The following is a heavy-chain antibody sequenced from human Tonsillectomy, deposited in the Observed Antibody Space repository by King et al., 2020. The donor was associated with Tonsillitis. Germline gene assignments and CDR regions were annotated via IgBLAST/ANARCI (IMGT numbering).Heavy chain of an antibody. Sequence: QLVESGPEVKKPGTSVKVSCKASGFTFSRSAMQWVRQARGQRLEWIGWIVVGSGNTNYAQSFQERVTFTRDMSTSQAYMELSGLRSADTAVYYCAAGTNYYGSGTYYNNEDYWGQGTLVTVSP. CDR2: IVVGSGNT. J-gene: IGHJ4*02. V-gene: IGHV1-58*02. D-gene: IGHD3-10*01. CDR3: AAGTNYYGSGTYYNNEDY. CDR1: GFTFSRSA.